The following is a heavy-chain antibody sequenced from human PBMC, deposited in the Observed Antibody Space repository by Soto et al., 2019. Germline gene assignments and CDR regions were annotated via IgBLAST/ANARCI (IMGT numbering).Heavy chain of an antibody. V-gene: IGHV4-34*01. D-gene: IGHD3-10*01. J-gene: IGHJ6*02. CDR1: GGSFSGYY. CDR3: ARSPNYYYYGFDV. Sequence: SETLSLTCAVYGGSFSGYYWSWIRQPPGKGLEWIGEINHSGSTNYNPSLKSRVTISVDTSKSQVSLTLTSMTAADAALYYCARSPNYYYYGFDVWGQGTAVTVSS. CDR2: INHSGST.